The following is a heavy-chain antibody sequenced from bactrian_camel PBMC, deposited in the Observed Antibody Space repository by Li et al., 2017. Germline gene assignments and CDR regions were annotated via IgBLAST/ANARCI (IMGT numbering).Heavy chain of an antibody. CDR2: VNTGGGT. J-gene: IGHJ6*01. D-gene: IGHD6*01. CDR3: GADWYGCDLIFSQAGGY. CDR1: GFTFSTYD. V-gene: IGHV3S35*01. Sequence: DVQLVESGGGLVQPGGSLRLSCAASGFTFSTYDMSWVRQAPGKGLEWVSYVNTGGGTVYADSVKGRFTISRDNAKNTVYLQMNSLKPEDTAMYYCGADWYGCDLIFSQAGGYWGRGTQVTVS.